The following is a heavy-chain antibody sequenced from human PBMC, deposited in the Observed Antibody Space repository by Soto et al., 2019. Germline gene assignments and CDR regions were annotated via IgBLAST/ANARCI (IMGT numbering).Heavy chain of an antibody. Sequence: SETLSLTCTVSGGSISSSSYYCGWILHPPGKGLEWIGSIYYSVSTYYNPSLKSRVTISVDTSKNQFSLKLSSVTAADTAVYYCARHFALTGLEGWFEPSGQGTLVTVSS. CDR1: GGSISSSSYY. CDR2: IYYSVST. V-gene: IGHV4-39*01. CDR3: ARHFALTGLEGWFEP. J-gene: IGHJ5*02.